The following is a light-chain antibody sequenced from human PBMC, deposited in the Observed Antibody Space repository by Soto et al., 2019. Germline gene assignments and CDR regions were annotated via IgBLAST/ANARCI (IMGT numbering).Light chain of an antibody. CDR2: GDN. Sequence: QAVVTQPPSVSGAPGQRVSISCTGSTSNIGAPYDVHWYQHLPGTAPKLLIYGDNNRPSGVPDRFSGSKSGTSASLAITRLQADDEADYYCQSYDISLHNYVFGTGTKVTVL. V-gene: IGLV1-40*01. CDR3: QSYDISLHNYV. CDR1: TSNIGAPYD. J-gene: IGLJ1*01.